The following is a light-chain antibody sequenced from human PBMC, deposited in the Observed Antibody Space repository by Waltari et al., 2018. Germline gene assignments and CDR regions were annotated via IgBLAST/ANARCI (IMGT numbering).Light chain of an antibody. CDR2: DVS. CDR3: SSYTSSSTVV. V-gene: IGLV2-14*03. J-gene: IGLJ2*01. Sequence: SALTQPASVSGSPGQSITISCTGTSSDVGGYNYVAWYQQHPGKAPKLMIYDVSNRPSGVSNRFSGSKSCNTASLTISGLQAEDEADYYCSSYTSSSTVVFGGGTKLTVL. CDR1: SSDVGGYNY.